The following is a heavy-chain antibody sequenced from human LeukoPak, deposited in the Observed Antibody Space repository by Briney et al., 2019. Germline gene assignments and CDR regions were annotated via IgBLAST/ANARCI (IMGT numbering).Heavy chain of an antibody. D-gene: IGHD3-10*01. J-gene: IGHJ4*02. Sequence: PSQTLSLTCTVSGDSISSGVYFWSWIRQPPGKGLEWIGYIYHSGGTYYNPSLKSRVSISVDTSKNQFFLKLNSVTSADTAVHYCARERHTMVRGIDFWGQGTLVTVSS. CDR1: GDSISSGVYF. CDR2: IYHSGGT. CDR3: ARERHTMVRGIDF. V-gene: IGHV4-30-4*08.